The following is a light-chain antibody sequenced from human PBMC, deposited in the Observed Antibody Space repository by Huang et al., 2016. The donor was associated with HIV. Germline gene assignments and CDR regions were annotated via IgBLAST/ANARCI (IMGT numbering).Light chain of an antibody. Sequence: AIRITQSPSSLSASTGDRVTITCRARQGISSYLALYQQEPGKAPRLLIYAASTLQRGVPSRFSGSGSGADFTLTISSLQSEDFATYYCQQYYTYPRTFGQGTKLEIK. V-gene: IGKV1-8*01. CDR2: AAS. CDR3: QQYYTYPRT. CDR1: QGISSY. J-gene: IGKJ1*01.